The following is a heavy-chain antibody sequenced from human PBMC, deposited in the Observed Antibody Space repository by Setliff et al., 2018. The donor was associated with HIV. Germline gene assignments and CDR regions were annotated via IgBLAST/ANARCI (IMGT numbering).Heavy chain of an antibody. CDR2: IDYSGST. CDR3: ARDTRIAATGTYYFDY. J-gene: IGHJ4*02. CDR1: GGSISSGGYY. Sequence: KASETLSLTCTVSGGSISSGGYYWNWIRQHPGKGLEWIGYIDYSGSTYYNPSLKSRVTISVDTSKNQFSLKLSSVTAADTAVYYCARDTRIAATGTYYFDYWGQGTLVTVSS. D-gene: IGHD6-13*01. V-gene: IGHV4-31*03.